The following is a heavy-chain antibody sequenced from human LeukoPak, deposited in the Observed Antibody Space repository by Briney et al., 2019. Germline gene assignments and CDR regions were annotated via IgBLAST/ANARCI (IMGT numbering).Heavy chain of an antibody. CDR3: ARDPFYYDSSGYSPHPNHFDY. CDR2: IIPIFGIA. J-gene: IGHJ4*02. D-gene: IGHD3-22*01. Sequence: ASVKVSCKASGGTFSSYAISWVRQAPGQGLEWMGRIIPIFGIANYAQKFQGRVTITADKSTSTAYMELSSLRSEDTAVYYCARDPFYYDSSGYSPHPNHFDYWGQGTLVTVSS. V-gene: IGHV1-69*04. CDR1: GGTFSSYA.